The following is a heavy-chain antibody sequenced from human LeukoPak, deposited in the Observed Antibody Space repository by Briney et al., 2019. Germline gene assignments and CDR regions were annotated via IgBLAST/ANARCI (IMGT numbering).Heavy chain of an antibody. CDR3: TSGEGATVATYRFDI. Sequence: PGGSLRLSCEASGFDFSYYYMSWVRQAPGKGLDWLANIKYDGSYTYYVDSVKGRFTISRDNAKNSLYLQMSSLRAEDTAVYYCTSGEGATVATYRFDIWGQETLVTVSS. V-gene: IGHV3-7*01. CDR1: GFDFSYYY. CDR2: IKYDGSYT. J-gene: IGHJ4*02. D-gene: IGHD4-23*01.